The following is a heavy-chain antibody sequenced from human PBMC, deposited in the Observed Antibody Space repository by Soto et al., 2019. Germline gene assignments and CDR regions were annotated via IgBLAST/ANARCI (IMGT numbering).Heavy chain of an antibody. CDR3: ARLAPYSSRWYAPFAP. V-gene: IGHV5-51*01. Sequence: GESLKISCKGSGYSFTSYWIGWVRQMPGKGLEWMGIIYPGDSDTRYSPSFQGQVTISADKSISTAYLQWSSLKASDTAMYYCARLAPYSSRWYAPFAPWGQGTLVTVSS. J-gene: IGHJ5*02. D-gene: IGHD6-13*01. CDR2: IYPGDSDT. CDR1: GYSFTSYW.